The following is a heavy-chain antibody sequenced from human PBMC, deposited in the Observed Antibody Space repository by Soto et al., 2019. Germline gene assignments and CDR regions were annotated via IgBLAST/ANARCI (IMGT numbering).Heavy chain of an antibody. D-gene: IGHD3-10*02. CDR1: GYTFTNYD. J-gene: IGHJ6*02. Sequence: QVQLVQSGAEVKKPGASVKVSCKASGYTFTNYDINWVRHATGQGLEWMGWMNPNSGNTAYAQKFQGRVTMTRYTSISTAYMELSNLRSEDTAVYYCAREALFRMDVWGRGTTVTVSS. CDR3: AREALFRMDV. CDR2: MNPNSGNT. V-gene: IGHV1-8*01.